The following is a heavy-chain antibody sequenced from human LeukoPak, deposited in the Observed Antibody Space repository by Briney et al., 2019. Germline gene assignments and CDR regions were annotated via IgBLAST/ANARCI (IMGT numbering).Heavy chain of an antibody. CDR2: ISGSGGST. V-gene: IGHV3-23*01. D-gene: IGHD2-15*01. Sequence: GASLRLYCAASGFSFSSYAMSWVRQAPGKGLEWVSAISGSGGSTYYADSVKGRFTISRDNSKNTLYLQMNSLRAEDTAVYYCAKDRDCSGGSCYSDYWGQGTLVTVSS. CDR1: GFSFSSYA. CDR3: AKDRDCSGGSCYSDY. J-gene: IGHJ4*02.